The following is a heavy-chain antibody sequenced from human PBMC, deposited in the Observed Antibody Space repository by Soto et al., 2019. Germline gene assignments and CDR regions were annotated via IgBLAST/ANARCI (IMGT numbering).Heavy chain of an antibody. CDR3: ARVRGYVLRFLEWLSGAFDI. J-gene: IGHJ3*02. V-gene: IGHV3-11*06. D-gene: IGHD3-3*01. CDR1: GFTFSDYY. Sequence: GGSLRLSCAASGFTFSDYYMSWIRQAPGKGLEWVSYISSSSSYTNYADSVKGRFTISRDNAKNSLYLQMNSLRAEDTAVYYCARVRGYVLRFLEWLSGAFDIWGQGTMVTVS. CDR2: ISSSSSYT.